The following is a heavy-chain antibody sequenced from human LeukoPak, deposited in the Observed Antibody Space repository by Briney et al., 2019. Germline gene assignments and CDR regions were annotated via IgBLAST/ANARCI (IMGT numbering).Heavy chain of an antibody. Sequence: GGSLRLSCAASGFTFSSYAMSWVRQAPGKGLEWVSAIRGSGDRTHYADSVKGRFTISRDNSKNTLYLQMNSLRDEDTAVYYCARDFFAFGGVIALLDYWGQGTLVTVSS. CDR3: ARDFFAFGGVIALLDY. CDR2: IRGSGDRT. CDR1: GFTFSSYA. J-gene: IGHJ4*02. D-gene: IGHD3-16*02. V-gene: IGHV3-23*01.